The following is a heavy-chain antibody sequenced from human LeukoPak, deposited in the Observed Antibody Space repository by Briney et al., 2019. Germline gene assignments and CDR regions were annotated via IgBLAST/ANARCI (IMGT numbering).Heavy chain of an antibody. CDR3: ARLSSRKXYGMDV. V-gene: IGHV4-39*01. CDR2: IYYSGST. CDR1: GGSISSSSYY. D-gene: IGHD1-26*01. Sequence: PSETLSLTCTVSGGSISSSSYYWGWIRQPPGKGLEWIGSIYYSGSTYYNPSLKSRVTISVDTSKNQFSLKLSSVTAADTAVYYCARLSSRKXYGMDVWGQGTTVTVSS. J-gene: IGHJ6*02.